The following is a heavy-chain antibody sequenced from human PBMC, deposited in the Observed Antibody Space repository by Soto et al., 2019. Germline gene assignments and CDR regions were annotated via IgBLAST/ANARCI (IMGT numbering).Heavy chain of an antibody. J-gene: IGHJ5*02. V-gene: IGHV4-31*03. CDR1: GGSISSGGYY. Sequence: QVQLQESGPGLVKPSQTLSLTCTVSGGSISSGGYYWSWIRQHPGKGLEWIGYIYYSGSTYYNPSLKSRFTISVDTSKNQSSLKLSSVTAADTAVYYCARDLRVFKGLFDPWGQGTLVTVSS. CDR3: ARDLRVFKGLFDP. D-gene: IGHD3-3*01. CDR2: IYYSGST.